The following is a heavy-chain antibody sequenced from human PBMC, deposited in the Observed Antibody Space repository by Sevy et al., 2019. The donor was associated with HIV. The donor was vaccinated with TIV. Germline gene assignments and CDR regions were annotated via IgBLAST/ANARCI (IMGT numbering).Heavy chain of an antibody. CDR2: ISSSSSYI. D-gene: IGHD2-2*01. CDR1: GFTFSSYS. CDR3: ARDPHCSSTSCSWFDP. Sequence: GGSLRLSCAASGFTFSSYSMNWVRQAPGKGLEWVSSISSSSSYIYYADSVKGRFTISRDNAKNSLYLKMNSLRAEDTAVYYCARDPHCSSTSCSWFDPWGQGTLVTVSS. V-gene: IGHV3-21*01. J-gene: IGHJ5*02.